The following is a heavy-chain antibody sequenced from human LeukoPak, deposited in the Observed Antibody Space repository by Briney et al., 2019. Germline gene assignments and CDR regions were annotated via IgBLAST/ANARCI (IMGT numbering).Heavy chain of an antibody. V-gene: IGHV4-59*01. CDR2: IYYSGNT. CDR1: GGSINSYY. J-gene: IGHJ3*02. Sequence: PSETPSLTCTVSGGSINSYYWSWIRQPPGKGLEWIGYIYYSGNTNYNPSLKSRASISIDTSKNQLSLQLSSVTAADTAVYYCARDSPYYDYLWGSYRDVADAFDIWGQGTMVTVSS. D-gene: IGHD3-16*02. CDR3: ARDSPYYDYLWGSYRDVADAFDI.